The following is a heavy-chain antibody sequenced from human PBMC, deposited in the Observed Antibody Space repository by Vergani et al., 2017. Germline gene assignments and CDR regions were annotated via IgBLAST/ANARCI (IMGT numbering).Heavy chain of an antibody. CDR3: TRGSRIVVVPVAYYYYGMDV. V-gene: IGHV3-49*04. CDR2: IRSKAYGGTT. D-gene: IGHD2-2*01. CDR1: GFTFGDYA. J-gene: IGHJ6*02. Sequence: EVQLVESGGGLVQPGRSLRLSCTASGFTFGDYAMSWVRQAPGKGREWVGFIRSKAYGGTTEYAASVKGRFTISRDDSKSIAYLQMNSLKTEDTAVYYCTRGSRIVVVPVAYYYYGMDVWGQGTTVTVSS.